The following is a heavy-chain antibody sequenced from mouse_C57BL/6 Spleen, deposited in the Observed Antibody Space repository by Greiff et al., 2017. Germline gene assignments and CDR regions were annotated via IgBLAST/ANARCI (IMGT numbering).Heavy chain of an antibody. CDR1: GYTFTSYW. V-gene: IGHV1-50*01. CDR2: IDPSESFT. CDR3: AGCLLRDYYAVDD. Sequence: QVQLQQSGAELVKPGASVTMSCKASGYTFTSYWMQWVRQSPGQGLEWLGEIDPSESFTNYNRKFKGKAALTVDTSSSTAYMQISRLPSEDSAVYYCAGCLLRDYYAVDDWGQGTSVTVSS. D-gene: IGHD1-1*01. J-gene: IGHJ4*01.